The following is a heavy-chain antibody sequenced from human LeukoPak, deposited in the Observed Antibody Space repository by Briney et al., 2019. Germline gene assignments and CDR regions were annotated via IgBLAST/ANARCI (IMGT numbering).Heavy chain of an antibody. CDR2: ISGSGGST. D-gene: IGHD6-13*01. CDR1: GFTFSSYA. Sequence: GGSLRLSCAASGFTFSSYAMSWVRQAPGKGLEWVSAISGSGGSTYYADSVKGRFSISRDNSKNTLYLQMNSLRAEDTAVYYCAKDVGRGAATLHNWFDPWGQGTLVTVSS. J-gene: IGHJ5*02. V-gene: IGHV3-23*01. CDR3: AKDVGRGAATLHNWFDP.